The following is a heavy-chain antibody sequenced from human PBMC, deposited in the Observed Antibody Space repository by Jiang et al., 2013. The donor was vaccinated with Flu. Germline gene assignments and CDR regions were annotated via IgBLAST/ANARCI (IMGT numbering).Heavy chain of an antibody. CDR2: IYPDDSDT. CDR3: ARHVGLTKPIVDY. D-gene: IGHD4/OR15-4a*01. Sequence: KISCQGSGYSFTNYWIGWVRQMPGKGLEWMGIIYPDDSDTRSSPSFQGQVTISVDNSISTAYLQWNSLKASDTAMYYCARHVGLTKPIVDYWGQGTLVTVSS. V-gene: IGHV5-51*01. CDR1: GYSFTNYW. J-gene: IGHJ4*02.